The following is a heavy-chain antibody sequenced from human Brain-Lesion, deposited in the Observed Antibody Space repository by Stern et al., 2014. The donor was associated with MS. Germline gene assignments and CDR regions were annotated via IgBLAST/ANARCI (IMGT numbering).Heavy chain of an antibody. Sequence: QVQLVQSGPGLVKPSETLSLTCTVSGGSISSSTYYWAWIRQPPGKGLEWIGNLYYTGFTYYNPSPKSRVTIPVDMSKNQFSLKLSSVTAADTAIYYCARHDSVPRPSQLYSARDRGPGYFDYWGQGTLVTVSS. V-gene: IGHV4-39*01. J-gene: IGHJ4*02. CDR1: GGSISSSTYY. CDR2: LYYTGFT. D-gene: IGHD1-26*01. CDR3: ARHDSVPRPSQLYSARDRGPGYFDY.